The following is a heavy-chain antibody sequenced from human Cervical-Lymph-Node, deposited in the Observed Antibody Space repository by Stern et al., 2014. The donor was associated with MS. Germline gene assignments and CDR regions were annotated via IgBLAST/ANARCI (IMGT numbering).Heavy chain of an antibody. J-gene: IGHJ4*02. CDR1: GYRFTNNW. CDR3: ARRGDGYMGIDY. D-gene: IGHD5-24*01. V-gene: IGHV5-51*03. Sequence: VQLVQSGAEVKKPGESLRISCEVSGYRFTNNWIGWVRQMPGKGLEWMGIIYPGDSETRYRPSFQGQVTLLVDKSNTNAYLQWSSLKASDTAIYYCARRGDGYMGIDYWGQGTLVTVSS. CDR2: IYPGDSET.